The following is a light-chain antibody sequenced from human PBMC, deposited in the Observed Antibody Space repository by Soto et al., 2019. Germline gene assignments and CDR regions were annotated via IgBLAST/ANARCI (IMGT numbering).Light chain of an antibody. V-gene: IGLV2-14*01. CDR3: SSYTSSSTLV. J-gene: IGLJ3*02. CDR2: EVN. CDR1: SSDVDGYNY. Sequence: QSALTQPASVSGSPGQSITISCTGTSSDVDGYNYVSWYQQHPGKAPKLMIFEVNNRPSGVSNRFSGSKSGNTASLTISGLQAEYEADYYCSSYTSSSTLVFGGGTKVTVL.